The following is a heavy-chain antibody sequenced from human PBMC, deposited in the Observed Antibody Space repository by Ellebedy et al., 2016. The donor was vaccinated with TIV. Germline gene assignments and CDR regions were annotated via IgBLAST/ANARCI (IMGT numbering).Heavy chain of an antibody. V-gene: IGHV3-7*01. CDR2: IKRDGSEK. CDR1: GFIFSDYW. CDR3: ARRMND. Sequence: GGSLRLSCAASGFIFSDYWMTWVRQAPGKGLEWVANIKRDGSEKYYVDSAKGRFTISRDNARNSLYLQMNSLRAEDTAVYYCARRMNDWGQGTLVTVSS. J-gene: IGHJ4*02.